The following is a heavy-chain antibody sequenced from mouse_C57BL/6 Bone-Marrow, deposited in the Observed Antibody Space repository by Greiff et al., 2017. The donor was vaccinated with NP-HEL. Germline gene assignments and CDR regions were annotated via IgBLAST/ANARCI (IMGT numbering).Heavy chain of an antibody. CDR1: GFNIKNTY. J-gene: IGHJ3*01. CDR3: ARYYYGSSWFAY. Sequence: VQLKESVAELVRPGASVKLSCTASGFNIKNTYMHWVKQRPEQGLELIGRIDPAHGNTKYAPKFQGKATITEDTSSNTAYLQLSSLTSEDTAIYYCARYYYGSSWFAYWGQGTLVTVSA. V-gene: IGHV14-3*01. D-gene: IGHD1-1*01. CDR2: IDPAHGNT.